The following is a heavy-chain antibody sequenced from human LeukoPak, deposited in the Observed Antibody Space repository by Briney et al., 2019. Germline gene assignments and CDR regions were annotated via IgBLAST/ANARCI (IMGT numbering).Heavy chain of an antibody. CDR1: RFTVSSFY. J-gene: IGHJ6*02. D-gene: IGHD2-15*01. CDR2: IYTDGST. Sequence: GGSLRLSCVASRFTVSSFYMSWVRQAPGKGLEWVSVIYTDGSTYYAESVQGRFTISRDNSKNTLYLQLNSLRAEDTAIYYCARDLRHSSHNYYYGMDVWGQGTTVTVSS. CDR3: ARDLRHSSHNYYYGMDV. V-gene: IGHV3-53*01.